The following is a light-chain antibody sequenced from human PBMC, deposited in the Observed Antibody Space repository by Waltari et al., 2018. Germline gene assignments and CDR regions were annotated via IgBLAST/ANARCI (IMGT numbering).Light chain of an antibody. CDR2: GAS. Sequence: DIQMTQSPSSVSASVGDRVIITCRASQAISGWLAWYQQKPGRAPNLLIYGASSLHNGVPSRFSGSGSGTDFTLTISSLQPEDFAIYYCQQATSLPLTFGGGNRVEIK. J-gene: IGKJ4*01. CDR3: QQATSLPLT. CDR1: QAISGW. V-gene: IGKV1-12*01.